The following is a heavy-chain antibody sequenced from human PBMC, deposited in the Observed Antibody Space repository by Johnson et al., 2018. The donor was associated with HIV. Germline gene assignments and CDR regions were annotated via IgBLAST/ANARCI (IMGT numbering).Heavy chain of an antibody. D-gene: IGHD3-16*01. V-gene: IGHV3-30-3*01. CDR1: GFTFSSSA. J-gene: IGHJ3*02. CDR2: ISYDGSIN. Sequence: QEKLVESGGGVVQPGKSLRLSCAASGFTFSSSAMHWVRQAPGQGLQWVALISYDGSINYFADSVKGRFNISRDNSKNTLYLQMNSLRAEDTAVYYCAKDRNWGWPVWAFDIWGQGTMVTVSS. CDR3: AKDRNWGWPVWAFDI.